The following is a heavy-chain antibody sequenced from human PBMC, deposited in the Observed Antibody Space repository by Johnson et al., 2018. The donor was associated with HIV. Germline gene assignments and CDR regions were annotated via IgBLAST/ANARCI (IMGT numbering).Heavy chain of an antibody. CDR3: EREEETCIFPCGDAFDI. D-gene: IGHD2-21*01. CDR2: ISSSGRTI. V-gene: IGHV3-11*04. J-gene: IGHJ3*02. Sequence: QVQLVESGGDLVQPGGSLRLSCAASGFIFSDYYMTWIRQAPGKGLESISYISSSGRTIYYTDSVKGRFTMSRDNAKKSLYLQMNSLRAEDTAVYYCEREEETCIFPCGDAFDIWGQGTMVTVSS. CDR1: GFIFSDYY.